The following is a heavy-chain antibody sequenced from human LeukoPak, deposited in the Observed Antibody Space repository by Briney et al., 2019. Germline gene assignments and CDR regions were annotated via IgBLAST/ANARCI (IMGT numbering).Heavy chain of an antibody. CDR3: AKVSSYYPESESCFQH. Sequence: PGGSLRLSCAASGFTFSSYGMHWVRQAPGKGLEWVAFIRYDGSNKYYADSVKGRFTISRDNSKNTLYLQMNSLRAEDTAVYYCAKVSSYYPESESCFQHWGQGTLVTVSS. CDR2: IRYDGSNK. D-gene: IGHD2/OR15-2a*01. CDR1: GFTFSSYG. V-gene: IGHV3-30*02. J-gene: IGHJ1*01.